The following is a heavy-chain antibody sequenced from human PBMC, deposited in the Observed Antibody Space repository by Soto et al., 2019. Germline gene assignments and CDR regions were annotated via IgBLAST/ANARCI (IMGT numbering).Heavy chain of an antibody. CDR1: GLTFTTSG. CDR2: ISRDGIGA. V-gene: IGHV3-74*03. Sequence: PGGSLRPPCPASGLTFTTSGMHWVRQGPGKGLVWVARISRDGIGATYAESVKGRFTISRDNTKNTLYLQMNSLRVEDTAVYYCGPLGNFGVVMGHWGQGTLVTVSS. J-gene: IGHJ4*02. D-gene: IGHD3-3*01. CDR3: GPLGNFGVVMGH.